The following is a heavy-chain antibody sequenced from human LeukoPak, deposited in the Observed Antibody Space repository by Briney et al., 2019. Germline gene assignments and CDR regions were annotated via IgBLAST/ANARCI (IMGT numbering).Heavy chain of an antibody. V-gene: IGHV1-2*02. CDR3: ARANGEDFWSAYRHNYYYMDV. J-gene: IGHJ6*03. D-gene: IGHD3-3*01. CDR1: GYTFTGYY. CDR2: INPNSGGT. Sequence: ASVKVSCKASGYTFTGYYIHWVRQAPGQGLEWMGWINPNSGGTNYAQKFQGRVTMTRDTSISTAYMELSRLISDDTAVYYCARANGEDFWSAYRHNYYYMDVWGKGTTVTVSS.